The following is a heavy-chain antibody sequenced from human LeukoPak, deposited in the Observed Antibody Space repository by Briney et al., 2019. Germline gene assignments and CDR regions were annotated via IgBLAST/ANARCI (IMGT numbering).Heavy chain of an antibody. J-gene: IGHJ4*02. Sequence: GGSLRLSCAASGFTFSRYGMHWLRLAPGKGQEWVAVTSYDGTTKDYADHVKGRFTISRDNSQNTLYLQMNSLRAEDTAVYYCARVGYDASGPFSYFDYWGQGTLVTVSS. D-gene: IGHD3-10*01. CDR3: ARVGYDASGPFSYFDY. CDR2: TSYDGTTK. CDR1: GFTFSRYG. V-gene: IGHV3-30*03.